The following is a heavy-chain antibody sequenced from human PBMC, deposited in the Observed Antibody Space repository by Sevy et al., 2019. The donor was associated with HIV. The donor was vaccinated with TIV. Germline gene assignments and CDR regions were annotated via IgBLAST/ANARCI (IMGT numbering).Heavy chain of an antibody. CDR3: TRVDYYDTSASHY. D-gene: IGHD3-22*01. Sequence: GGSLRLSCAASGFTIRDYSMNWVRQAPGQGLEWVSSISSASSYRKYGDSVKGRFTISRDNAKNSLYLDLNSLTVEDTAVYYCTRVDYYDTSASHYWGQGTLVTVSS. CDR1: GFTIRDYS. J-gene: IGHJ4*02. CDR2: ISSASSYR. V-gene: IGHV3-21*06.